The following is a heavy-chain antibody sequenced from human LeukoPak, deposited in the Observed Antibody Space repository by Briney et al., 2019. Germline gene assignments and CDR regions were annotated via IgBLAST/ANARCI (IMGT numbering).Heavy chain of an antibody. D-gene: IGHD6-13*01. CDR2: IYASGNT. V-gene: IGHV4-61*02. Sequence: SETLSLTCTVSGGSISSGSYYWSWVRQPAGKRLEWIGRIYASGNTNYNPSLKGRVTMTVDTSKNQFSLNLSSVTAADTAVYYCARGRGSSWYYFDSWGQGTLVTVSS. J-gene: IGHJ4*02. CDR3: ARGRGSSWYYFDS. CDR1: GGSISSGSYY.